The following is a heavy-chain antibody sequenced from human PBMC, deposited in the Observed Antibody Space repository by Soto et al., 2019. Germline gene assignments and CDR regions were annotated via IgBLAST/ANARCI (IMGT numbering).Heavy chain of an antibody. V-gene: IGHV4-39*01. CDR1: GGSISSSNYS. J-gene: IGHJ5*02. D-gene: IGHD3-10*01. CDR2: IYYSGTT. CDR3: ARHYYGSGSYSPTWFDP. Sequence: QLQLQESGPGLVKPSETLSLTCTVSGGSISSSNYSWGWIRQPPGKGLGWIGSIYYSGTTYYHPSLKSRVTISVDTSKNQFSLKLSSVTAADTAVYYCARHYYGSGSYSPTWFDPWGQGTLVTVSS.